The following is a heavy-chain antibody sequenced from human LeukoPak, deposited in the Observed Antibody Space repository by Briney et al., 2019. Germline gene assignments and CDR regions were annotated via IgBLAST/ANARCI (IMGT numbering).Heavy chain of an antibody. V-gene: IGHV4-30-4*01. CDR3: ARLQGSGSPPFDY. CDR1: GGSISSGDYY. D-gene: IGHD3-10*01. Sequence: SETLSLTCTVSGGSISSGDYYWSWIRQPPGKGLEWIGYIYYSGSTYYNPSLKSRVTISVDTSKNQFSLKLSSVTAADTAVYYCARLQGSGSPPFDYWGQGTLVTVSS. CDR2: IYYSGST. J-gene: IGHJ4*02.